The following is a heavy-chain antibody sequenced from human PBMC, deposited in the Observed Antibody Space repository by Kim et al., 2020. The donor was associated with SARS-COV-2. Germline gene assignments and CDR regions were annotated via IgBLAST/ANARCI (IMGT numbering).Heavy chain of an antibody. D-gene: IGHD2-21*02. V-gene: IGHV4-30-2*05. CDR3: ARGPPIGGGDCYSH. Sequence: NPSLNSRVTISMDTSKNQFSLKLGSVTAADTAVYYCARGPPIGGGDCYSHWGQGTLVTVSS. J-gene: IGHJ4*02.